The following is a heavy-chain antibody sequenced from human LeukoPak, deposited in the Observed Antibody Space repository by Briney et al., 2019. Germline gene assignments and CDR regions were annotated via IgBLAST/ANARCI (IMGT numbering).Heavy chain of an antibody. J-gene: IGHJ4*02. CDR2: IFHTGST. D-gene: IGHD3-16*01. CDR3: ASPRGTYIDY. Sequence: PSETLSLTCAVSGYSISTGYFWGWIRQSPGQGLEWIGSIFHTGSTSYNPSFKRRAALPVDTSKNEFSLKLTSVNATDTAIYYCASPRGTYIDYWGQGILVTVSS. V-gene: IGHV4-38-2*01. CDR1: GYSISTGYF.